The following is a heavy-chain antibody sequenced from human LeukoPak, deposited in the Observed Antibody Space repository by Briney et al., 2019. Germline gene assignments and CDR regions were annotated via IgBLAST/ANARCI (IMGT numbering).Heavy chain of an antibody. CDR3: ARGGRYTAVDY. Sequence: SETLSLTCAVYGGSFSGYYWSWIRQPPGKGLEWIGEINHSGSTNYNPSLKSRVTISVDTSKNQFSLKLSSVTAADTAVYYCARGGRYTAVDYWGQGTLVTVSS. CDR2: INHSGST. V-gene: IGHV4-34*01. D-gene: IGHD5-18*01. CDR1: GGSFSGYY. J-gene: IGHJ4*02.